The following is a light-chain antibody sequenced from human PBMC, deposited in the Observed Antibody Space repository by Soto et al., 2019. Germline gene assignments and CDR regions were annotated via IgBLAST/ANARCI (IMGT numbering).Light chain of an antibody. CDR3: LQYNSYSQT. Sequence: DIQMTQSPSTLSASVGDRVTITCRASQSISTWLAWYQQKPGKAPKLLIYDASSLESGVPSRFSGSWSGTEFTLTISSLQPDDFATYYCLQYNSYSQTFGQGTKVEIK. J-gene: IGKJ1*01. V-gene: IGKV1-5*01. CDR2: DAS. CDR1: QSISTW.